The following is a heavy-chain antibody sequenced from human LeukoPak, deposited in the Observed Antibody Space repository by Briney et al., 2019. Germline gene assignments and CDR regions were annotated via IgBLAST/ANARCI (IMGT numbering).Heavy chain of an antibody. CDR3: ARSLGYCTNGVCPSYFDY. CDR2: ISWNSGSI. D-gene: IGHD2-8*01. CDR1: GFTFDDYA. V-gene: IGHV3-9*01. J-gene: IGHJ4*02. Sequence: GGSLRLSCAASGFTFDDYAMHWVRQAPGKGLEWVSGISWNSGSIGYADSVKGRFTISRDNAKNSLYLQMNSLRAEDTALYYCARSLGYCTNGVCPSYFDYWGQGTLVTVSS.